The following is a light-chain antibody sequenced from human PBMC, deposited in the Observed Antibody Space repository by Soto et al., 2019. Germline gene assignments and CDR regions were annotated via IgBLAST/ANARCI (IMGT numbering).Light chain of an antibody. Sequence: EIVLTQSPATLSLSPGERATLSCRASQSVSSYLAWYQQKPGQAPRLLIYDASNRATGIPARFSGSGSGADSTITISSIRPEDFAVYYCQKNSHWPTGTFGQETKVEIK. CDR1: QSVSSY. CDR3: QKNSHWPTGT. CDR2: DAS. J-gene: IGKJ1*01. V-gene: IGKV3-11*01.